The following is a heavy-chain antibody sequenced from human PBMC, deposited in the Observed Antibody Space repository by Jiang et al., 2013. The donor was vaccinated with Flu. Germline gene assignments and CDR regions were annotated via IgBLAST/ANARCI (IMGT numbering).Heavy chain of an antibody. CDR3: ARMRAFDI. V-gene: IGHV4-59*01. J-gene: IGHJ3*02. CDR1: GDSITTYY. CDR2: ISYSGNT. Sequence: LLKPSETLSLTCTVSGDSITTYYWSWIRQPPGKGLEWIGLISYSGNTDYNPSLKSRVTISVDTSKNQFSLNLSSVTAADTAVYYCARMRAFDIWGQGTMVSVSS.